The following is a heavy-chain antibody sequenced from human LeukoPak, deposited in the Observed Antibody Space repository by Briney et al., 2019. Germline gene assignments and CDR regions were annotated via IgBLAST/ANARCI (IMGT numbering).Heavy chain of an antibody. Sequence: SETLSLTCTVSGVSISSYYWSWIRQPAGKGLEWIGRIYTSGSTNYNPSLKSRVTMSVDTSKNQFSLKLSSVTAADTAVYYCASRYCSGGSCPPGVFDIWGQGTMVTVSS. V-gene: IGHV4-4*07. CDR2: IYTSGST. J-gene: IGHJ3*02. CDR3: ASRYCSGGSCPPGVFDI. CDR1: GVSISSYY. D-gene: IGHD2-15*01.